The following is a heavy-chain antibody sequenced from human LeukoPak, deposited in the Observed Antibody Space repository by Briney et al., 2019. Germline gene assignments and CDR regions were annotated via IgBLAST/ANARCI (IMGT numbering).Heavy chain of an antibody. V-gene: IGHV4-31*03. J-gene: IGHJ4*02. CDR2: IFYSGST. CDR3: ARVVWSSSWTRFDY. CDR1: GGSISSGGYH. D-gene: IGHD6-13*01. Sequence: PSETLSLTCSVSGGSISSGGYHWSWIRQHPGKGLEWIGHIFYSGSTYYNPALKSRVTISVDTSKNQFSLKLNSVTAADTAMYYCARVVWSSSWTRFDYWGQGTLVTVSS.